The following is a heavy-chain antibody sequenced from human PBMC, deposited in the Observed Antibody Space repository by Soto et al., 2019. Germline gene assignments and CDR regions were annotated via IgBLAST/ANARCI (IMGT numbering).Heavy chain of an antibody. CDR3: ARWVRLSMVRGLRYYYYGMDV. CDR2: INHSGST. D-gene: IGHD3-10*01. J-gene: IGHJ6*02. V-gene: IGHV4-34*01. CDR1: GGSFSGYY. Sequence: PSETLSLTCAVYGGSFSGYYWSWIRQPPGKGLEWIGEINHSGSTNYNPSLKSRVTISVDTSKNQFSLKLSSVTAADTAVYYCARWVRLSMVRGLRYYYYGMDVWGQGTTVTVSS.